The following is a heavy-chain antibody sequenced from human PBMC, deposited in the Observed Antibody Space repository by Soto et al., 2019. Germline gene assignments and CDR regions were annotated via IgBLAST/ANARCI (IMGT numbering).Heavy chain of an antibody. CDR1: GGSISSSNW. CDR2: IYHSGST. Sequence: SETLSLTCAVSGGSISSSNWWSWVRQPPGKGLEWIGEIYHSGSTNYNPSLKSRVTISVDKSKNQFSLKLSSVTAADTAVYYCARDGTDQAVAGLNWFDPWGQGTLVTVSS. CDR3: ARDGTDQAVAGLNWFDP. D-gene: IGHD6-19*01. V-gene: IGHV4-4*02. J-gene: IGHJ5*02.